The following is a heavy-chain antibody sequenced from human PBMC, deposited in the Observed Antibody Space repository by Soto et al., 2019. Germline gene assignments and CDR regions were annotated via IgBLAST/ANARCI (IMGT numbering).Heavy chain of an antibody. Sequence: GGSLRLSCAASGFTFSSYGMHWVRQAPGKGLEWVAVISYDGSNKYYADSVKGRFTISRDNSKNTRYLQMNSLRAEDTAVYYCAKSTNGVWDGFDYWGQGTLVTVSS. J-gene: IGHJ4*02. CDR1: GFTFSSYG. CDR2: ISYDGSNK. D-gene: IGHD2-8*01. CDR3: AKSTNGVWDGFDY. V-gene: IGHV3-30*18.